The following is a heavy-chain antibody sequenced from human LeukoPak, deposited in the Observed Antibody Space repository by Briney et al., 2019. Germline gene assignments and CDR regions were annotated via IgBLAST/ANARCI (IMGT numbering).Heavy chain of an antibody. CDR3: TTQLNYYDSSGFDY. CDR1: GFTFSNAW. Sequence: PGGSLRLSCAASGFTFSNAWMNWVRQAPGKGLEWVGRIKSKTDGGTTDYAAPVKDRFTISRDDSKNTLYLQMNSLKTEDTAVYYRTTQLNYYDSSGFDYWGQGTLVTVSS. CDR2: IKSKTDGGTT. J-gene: IGHJ4*02. D-gene: IGHD3-22*01. V-gene: IGHV3-15*07.